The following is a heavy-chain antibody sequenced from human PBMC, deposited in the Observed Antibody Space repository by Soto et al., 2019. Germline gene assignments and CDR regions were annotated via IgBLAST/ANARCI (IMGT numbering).Heavy chain of an antibody. D-gene: IGHD2-15*01. Sequence: GASVKVSCKASGGTFSSYAISWVRQAPGQGLEWMGGIIPIFGTANYAQKFQGRVTITADESTSTAYMELSSLRSEDTAVYYCAREGDCISSSCQNLYGMDVWGQGTTVTVSS. V-gene: IGHV1-69*13. CDR3: AREGDCISSSCQNLYGMDV. CDR2: IIPIFGTA. J-gene: IGHJ6*02. CDR1: GGTFSSYA.